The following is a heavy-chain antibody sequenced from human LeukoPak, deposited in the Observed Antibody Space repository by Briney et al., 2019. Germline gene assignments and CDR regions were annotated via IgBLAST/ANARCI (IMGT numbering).Heavy chain of an antibody. V-gene: IGHV4-59*08. CDR1: GGSLSSSY. CDR3: XXXXYNRGFYDLGAFDV. Sequence: SETLSLTCTVSGGSLSSSYWSWIRQPPGQGLEWIGYIYYTGNSNYNPSLKSRVTISAATSKKQISLELRSVTAADTALYFCXXXXYNRGFYDLGAFDVWGPGTMVTVSS. J-gene: IGHJ3*01. D-gene: IGHD1-14*01. CDR2: IYYTGNS.